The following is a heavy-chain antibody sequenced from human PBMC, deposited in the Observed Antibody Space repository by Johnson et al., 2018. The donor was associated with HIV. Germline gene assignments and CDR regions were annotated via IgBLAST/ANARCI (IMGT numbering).Heavy chain of an antibody. J-gene: IGHJ3*02. V-gene: IGHV3-30*14. Sequence: QVQLVESGGGVVQPGRSLRLSCAASGFTFSSYAMHWVRQAPGKGLEWVAVISYDGSNKYYADSVKGRFPISRDNSKNTLYLQMNSLKAEDTAVYYCARDPYGSGPYVAFDIWGQGTMVTVSS. CDR2: ISYDGSNK. D-gene: IGHD3-10*01. CDR3: ARDPYGSGPYVAFDI. CDR1: GFTFSSYA.